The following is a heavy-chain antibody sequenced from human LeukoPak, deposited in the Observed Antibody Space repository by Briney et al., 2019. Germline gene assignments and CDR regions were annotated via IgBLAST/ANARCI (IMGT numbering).Heavy chain of an antibody. V-gene: IGHV3-23*01. Sequence: PGGTLRLSCAASGFTFNNYGMSWVPQAPGKGREWVSAISSSGISTYYADSVKGRFTISRDNSKNTLYLQMNSLRAEDTAVYYCAKAPANYVDTAMGTFDYWGQGTLVTVPS. D-gene: IGHD5-18*01. CDR1: GFTFNNYG. J-gene: IGHJ4*02. CDR2: ISSSGIST. CDR3: AKAPANYVDTAMGTFDY.